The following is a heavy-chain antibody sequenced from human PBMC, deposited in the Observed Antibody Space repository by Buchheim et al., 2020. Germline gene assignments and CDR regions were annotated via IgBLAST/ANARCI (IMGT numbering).Heavy chain of an antibody. CDR1: GFTFSDFW. Sequence: EVQLVESGGGLVQPGGSLRLSCAASGFTFSDFWLSWVRQAPGKGLEWVANINQDGSETYYVDSVEGRFTISRDNTKNSLYLQMNTLRAEDTAVYYCARPQWDCDFRSGRGTDGNWFDPWGQGTL. CDR2: INQDGSET. J-gene: IGHJ5*02. D-gene: IGHD3-3*01. V-gene: IGHV3-7*01. CDR3: ARPQWDCDFRSGRGTDGNWFDP.